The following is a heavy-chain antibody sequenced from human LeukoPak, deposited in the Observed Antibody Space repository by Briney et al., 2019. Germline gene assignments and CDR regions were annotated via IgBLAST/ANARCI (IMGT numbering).Heavy chain of an antibody. CDR3: AKGSSDYYGSGSYYPFDY. J-gene: IGHJ4*02. CDR2: ISGDGGST. D-gene: IGHD3-10*01. V-gene: IGHV3-43*02. Sequence: GGSLRLSCAASGFXFDDYAIHWVRQAPGKGLEWVSLISGDGGSTYYADSVKGRFTISRDNTKNSLYLQMNSLRTEDTALYYCAKGSSDYYGSGSYYPFDYWGQGTLVTVSS. CDR1: GFXFDDYA.